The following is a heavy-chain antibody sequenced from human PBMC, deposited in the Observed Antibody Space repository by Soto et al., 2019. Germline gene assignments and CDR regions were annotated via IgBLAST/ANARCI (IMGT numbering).Heavy chain of an antibody. CDR2: IYYSGST. CDR3: ARVVITTLNWFDP. V-gene: IGHV4-39*01. Sequence: SETLSLTCTVSGGSISSSSYYWGWIRQPPGKGLEWIGSIYYSGSTYYNPSLKSRVTISVDTSKNQFSLKLSSVTAADTAVYYCARVVITTLNWFDPWGQGTLVTVSS. D-gene: IGHD3-22*01. CDR1: GGSISSSSYY. J-gene: IGHJ5*02.